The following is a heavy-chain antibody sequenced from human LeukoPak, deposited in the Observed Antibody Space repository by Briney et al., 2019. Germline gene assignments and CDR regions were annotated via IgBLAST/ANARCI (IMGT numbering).Heavy chain of an antibody. CDR3: AREDDRGDITNDWFDP. D-gene: IGHD2-8*01. CDR2: TYYRSRWLN. J-gene: IGHJ5*02. Sequence: SQTLSLTCAISGDSVSSHGAAWNWIRQFPSRGLEWLGRTYYRSRWLNDYAVSVKSRITINPDTSKNQFSLQLSSVTSEDTAVYYWAREDDRGDITNDWFDPWGQGTLVTVSS. V-gene: IGHV6-1*01. CDR1: GDSVSSHGAA.